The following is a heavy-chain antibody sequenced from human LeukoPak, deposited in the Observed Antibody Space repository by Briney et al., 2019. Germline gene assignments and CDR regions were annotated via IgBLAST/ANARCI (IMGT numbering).Heavy chain of an antibody. CDR2: ISVRAGTI. V-gene: IGHV3-48*03. CDR1: GFDFSKYE. Sequence: QPGGSLILSCAASGFDFSKYEMNLVRQAPGKGMEWIGYISVRAGTIYYGDSAEGRFTISRDDATSSLCLQMNSLRAEDTALYYCAKDIRPLWTSAGNNYFDYWGQGTLVTVSS. D-gene: IGHD6-13*01. J-gene: IGHJ4*02. CDR3: AKDIRPLWTSAGNNYFDY.